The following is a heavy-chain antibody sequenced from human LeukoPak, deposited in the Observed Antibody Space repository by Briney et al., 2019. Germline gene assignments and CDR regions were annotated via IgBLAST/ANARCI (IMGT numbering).Heavy chain of an antibody. CDR2: IYYSGST. CDR1: GGSISSYY. Sequence: PSETLSLTCTVSGGSISSYYWSWIRQPPGKGLEWIGYIYYSGSTNYNPSLKSRVTISVDTSKNQFSLKLSSVTAADTAVYYCARRGSSSWYPRYYYMDVWGKGTTVTVSS. D-gene: IGHD6-13*01. J-gene: IGHJ6*03. V-gene: IGHV4-59*12. CDR3: ARRGSSSWYPRYYYMDV.